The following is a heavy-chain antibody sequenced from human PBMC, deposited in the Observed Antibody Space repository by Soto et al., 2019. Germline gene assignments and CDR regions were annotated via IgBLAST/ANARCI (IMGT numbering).Heavy chain of an antibody. V-gene: IGHV1-3*01. CDR3: ARGPNPYYFDY. CDR2: INAGNGNT. Sequence: ASVKVSCKASGYTFTSYAMHWVRQAPGQRLEWMGWINAGNGNTKYSQKLKGRVTITRDTSASTAYMELSSLRSEDTAVYYCARGPNPYYFDYWGQGTLVTVSS. CDR1: GYTFTSYA. J-gene: IGHJ4*02.